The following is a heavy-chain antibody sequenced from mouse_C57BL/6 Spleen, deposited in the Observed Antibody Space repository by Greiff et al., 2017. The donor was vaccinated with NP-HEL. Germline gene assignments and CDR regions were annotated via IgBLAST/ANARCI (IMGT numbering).Heavy chain of an antibody. Sequence: QVQLQQPGAELVKPGASVKMSCKASGYTFTSYWITWVKQRPGQGLEWIGDIYPGSGSTNYNEKFKSKATLTVDTSSSTAYMQLSSLTSEDSAVYYCATTVVARPAMDYWGQGTSVTVSS. CDR2: IYPGSGST. V-gene: IGHV1-55*01. CDR1: GYTFTSYW. CDR3: ATTVVARPAMDY. J-gene: IGHJ4*01. D-gene: IGHD1-1*01.